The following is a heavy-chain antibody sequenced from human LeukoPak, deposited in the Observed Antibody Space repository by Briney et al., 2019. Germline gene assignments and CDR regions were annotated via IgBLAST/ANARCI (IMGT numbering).Heavy chain of an antibody. Sequence: GASVKVSCKASGYTFTGYYMHWVRQAPGQGLEWMGWINPNSGGTNYAQKFQGRVTMTRDTSISTAYMELSRLRSDDTAVYYCARQWLAVDPWFDPWGQGTLVTVSS. V-gene: IGHV1-2*02. CDR1: GYTFTGYY. D-gene: IGHD6-19*01. CDR3: ARQWLAVDPWFDP. CDR2: INPNSGGT. J-gene: IGHJ5*02.